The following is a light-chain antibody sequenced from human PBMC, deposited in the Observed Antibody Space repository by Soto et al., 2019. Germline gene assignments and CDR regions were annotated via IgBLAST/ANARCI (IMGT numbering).Light chain of an antibody. V-gene: IGKV1-39*01. J-gene: IGKJ5*01. Sequence: DIQMTQPPSSLSASVGDRVTITCRASQSISSYLNWYQQKPGKAPKLLIYAASSLQSGVPSRFSGSGSGTDFTLTISSLQPEDFATYYCQQSYSTLPITFGQGTRLEI. CDR2: AAS. CDR3: QQSYSTLPIT. CDR1: QSISSY.